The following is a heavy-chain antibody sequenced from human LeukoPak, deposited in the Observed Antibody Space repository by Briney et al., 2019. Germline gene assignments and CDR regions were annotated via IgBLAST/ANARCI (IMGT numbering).Heavy chain of an antibody. CDR1: GFTFGTYA. CDR3: ARVRGSYFFDF. CDR2: LSTSGGST. V-gene: IGHV3-23*01. J-gene: IGHJ4*02. Sequence: PGGSLRLSCAASGFTFGTYAMSWVRQAPGKGLEWVSSLSTSGGSTYYADSVKGRFTISRDNSKNTLSLQMGSLRPADMAVYYCARVRGSYFFDFWGQGTLVTVSS. D-gene: IGHD1-26*01.